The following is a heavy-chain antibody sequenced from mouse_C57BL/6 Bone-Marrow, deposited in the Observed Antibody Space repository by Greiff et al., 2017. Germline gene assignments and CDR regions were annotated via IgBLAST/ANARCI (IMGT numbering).Heavy chain of an antibody. CDR1: GYTFTDYY. D-gene: IGHD2-4*01. Sequence: EVQLQQSGPVLVKPGASVKMSCKASGYTFTDYYMNWVKQSHGKSLEWIGVINPYNGGTSYNQKFKGKATLTVDKSSSTAYMELNSLTSEDSAVYYCSRRRPYLGLRRGYFDYWGQGTTLTVSS. V-gene: IGHV1-19*01. CDR2: INPYNGGT. CDR3: SRRRPYLGLRRGYFDY. J-gene: IGHJ2*01.